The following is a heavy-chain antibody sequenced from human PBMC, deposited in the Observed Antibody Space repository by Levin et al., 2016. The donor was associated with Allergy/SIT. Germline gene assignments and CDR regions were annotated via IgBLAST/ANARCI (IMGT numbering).Heavy chain of an antibody. Sequence: WIRQPPGKGLEWIGYIYYSGSTNYNPSLKSRVTISVDTSKNQFSLKLSSVTAADTAVYYCARVVIGGSGSYSPYYGMDVWGQGTTVTVSS. J-gene: IGHJ6*02. CDR3: ARVVIGGSGSYSPYYGMDV. D-gene: IGHD3-10*01. CDR2: IYYSGST. V-gene: IGHV4-59*12.